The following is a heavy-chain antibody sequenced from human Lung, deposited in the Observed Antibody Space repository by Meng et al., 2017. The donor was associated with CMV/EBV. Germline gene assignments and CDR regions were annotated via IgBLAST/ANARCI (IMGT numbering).Heavy chain of an antibody. CDR2: ISWDGGST. CDR1: GFTFDDYT. CDR3: AKDHSDFWSGPFDY. V-gene: IGHV3-43*01. D-gene: IGHD3-3*01. J-gene: IGHJ4*02. Sequence: GGSLRLXCAASGFTFDDYTMHWVRQAPGKGLEWVSLISWDGGSTYYADSVKGRFTISRDNSKNSLYLQMNSLRTEDTALYYCAKDHSDFWSGPFDYWGQGTXVTVSS.